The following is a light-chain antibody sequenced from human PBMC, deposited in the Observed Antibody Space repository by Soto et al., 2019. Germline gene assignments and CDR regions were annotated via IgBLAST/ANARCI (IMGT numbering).Light chain of an antibody. J-gene: IGKJ1*01. CDR3: RQYNNWPPWT. Sequence: EIVMTQSPATLSVSPGERATLSCRASQSVRSNLAWYQQRPGQAPRLLIYGASTRATGIPGRFSGSGSGTEFTLTISSLQSEDSAVYYCRQYNNWPPWTFGQGTKVEVK. CDR2: GAS. CDR1: QSVRSN. V-gene: IGKV3-15*01.